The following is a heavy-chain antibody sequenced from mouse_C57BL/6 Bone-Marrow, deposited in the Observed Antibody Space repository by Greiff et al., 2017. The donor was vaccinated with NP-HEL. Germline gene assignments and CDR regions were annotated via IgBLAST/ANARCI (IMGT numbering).Heavy chain of an antibody. D-gene: IGHD2-5*01. Sequence: VQLQQSGAELARPGASVQLSCKASGYTFTSSGISWVKQRTGQGLEWIGEIYPRSGNTYYNETFKGKTTLTADKSSSTAYMELRSLTSEDSAVYFCARGEAAYYSNLFAYWGQGTLVTVSA. V-gene: IGHV1-81*01. CDR1: GYTFTSSG. J-gene: IGHJ3*01. CDR3: ARGEAAYYSNLFAY. CDR2: IYPRSGNT.